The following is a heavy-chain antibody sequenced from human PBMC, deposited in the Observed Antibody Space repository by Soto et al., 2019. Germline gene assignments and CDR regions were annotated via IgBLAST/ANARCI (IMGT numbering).Heavy chain of an antibody. CDR1: GEFFGGYY. J-gene: IGHJ6*03. V-gene: IGHV4-34*01. Sequence: QVQLQQWGAGLLKPSETLSLTCAVHGEFFGGYYWSWVRQSPGKGLEWIGNINHSGSTQYNPSLKTRVTISADASKGHFSLTVASVTVADTAVYYCARGNPGYYYSYMDVWGAGATVTVSS. CDR3: ARGNPGYYYSYMDV. CDR2: INHSGST.